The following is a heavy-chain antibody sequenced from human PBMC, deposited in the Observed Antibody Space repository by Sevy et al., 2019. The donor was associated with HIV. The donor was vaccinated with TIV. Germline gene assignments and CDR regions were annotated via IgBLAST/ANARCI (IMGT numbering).Heavy chain of an antibody. CDR2: VSPHNGDT. J-gene: IGHJ4*02. CDR3: ARAYCSGGGGYSLAY. V-gene: IGHV1-18*01. D-gene: IGHD2-15*01. CDR1: GYTFNTYR. Sequence: ASVKVSCKVSGYTFNTYRIHWVRQAPGQGLEWMGWVSPHNGDTNYAQRLQGRITMFTDSSTSTAYMELRNLRSDDTALYYCARAYCSGGGGYSLAYWGQGTLVTVSS.